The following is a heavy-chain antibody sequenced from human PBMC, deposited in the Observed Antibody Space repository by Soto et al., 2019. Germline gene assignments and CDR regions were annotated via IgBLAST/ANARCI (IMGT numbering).Heavy chain of an antibody. V-gene: IGHV3-48*02. J-gene: IGHJ4*02. CDR2: ISSSSSTI. CDR1: GFTFSSYS. CDR3: ARDDGGYCSSTSCYL. Sequence: QPGGSLRLSCAASGFTFSSYSMNWVRQAPGKGLEWVSYISSSSSTIYYADSVKGRFTISRDNAKNSLYLQMNSLRDEDTAVYYCARDDGGYCSSTSCYLWGQGTLVTVSS. D-gene: IGHD2-2*01.